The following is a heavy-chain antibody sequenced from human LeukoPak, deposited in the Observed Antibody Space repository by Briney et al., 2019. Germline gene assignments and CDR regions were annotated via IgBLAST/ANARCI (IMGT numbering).Heavy chain of an antibody. CDR2: IYYSGST. Sequence: SETLSLTCTVSGGSINSGDYYWVWIRQPPGKGLEWIGSIYYSGSTSYNPSLKSRVTMTVDTSKNQFSLKLSSVTAADTAVYYCARFDLWFGELLWGQGTLVTVSS. V-gene: IGHV4-39*01. D-gene: IGHD3-10*01. CDR3: ARFDLWFGELL. CDR1: GGSINSGDYY. J-gene: IGHJ4*02.